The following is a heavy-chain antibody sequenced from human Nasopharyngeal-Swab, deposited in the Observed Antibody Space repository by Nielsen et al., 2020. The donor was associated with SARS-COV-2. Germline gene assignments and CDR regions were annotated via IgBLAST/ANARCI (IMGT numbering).Heavy chain of an antibody. V-gene: IGHV1-46*01. D-gene: IGHD6-13*01. CDR3: ASEPGGMAAPGKHFDP. J-gene: IGHJ5*02. Sequence: WVRQAPGQGIVWMGVITPSGGATNSARKFRGRVTMTRNPSTSTVYLDLSSLKSEDTAVYFCASEPGGMAAPGKHFDPWGQGTLVTVSS. CDR2: ITPSGGAT.